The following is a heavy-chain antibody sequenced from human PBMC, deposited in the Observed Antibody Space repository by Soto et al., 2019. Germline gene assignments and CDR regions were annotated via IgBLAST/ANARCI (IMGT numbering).Heavy chain of an antibody. CDR1: DDSVTSGSYY. J-gene: IGHJ6*02. Sequence: LSLTCIVSDDSVTSGSYYWTWLRQPPGKGLEWIGYISYTGRTKYNPSLQSRVTISVDTSKNDFSLNLSSVTAADTAVYFCAREWGLLPYYVMNVWGHGTAVTVSS. V-gene: IGHV4-61*03. D-gene: IGHD7-27*01. CDR3: AREWGLLPYYVMNV. CDR2: ISYTGRT.